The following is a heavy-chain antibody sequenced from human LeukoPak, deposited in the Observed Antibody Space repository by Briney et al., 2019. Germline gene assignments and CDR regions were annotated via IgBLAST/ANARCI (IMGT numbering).Heavy chain of an antibody. CDR2: MYHSGSP. D-gene: IGHD2-21*02. CDR1: GASMSDFY. J-gene: IGHJ6*03. V-gene: IGHV4-59*01. CDR3: ARGRDGYDSTWTYYYYMDV. Sequence: PSETLSLTCTVSGASMSDFYWSWIRQPPGKGLEWIGYMYHSGSPNYSPSLKSRVTISVDASKKQFSLELTSVTAADTAVYYCARGRDGYDSTWTYYYYMDVWGKGTTVTVSS.